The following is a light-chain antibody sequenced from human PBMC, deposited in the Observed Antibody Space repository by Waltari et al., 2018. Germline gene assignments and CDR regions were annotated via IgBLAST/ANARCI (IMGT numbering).Light chain of an antibody. CDR1: KLADKF. J-gene: IGLJ1*01. CDR3: QAWDRSPS. Sequence: SHELTQPPSVSVSPGQTASIPCPGDKLADKFVCWYQHKSGQSPVLTIYQDSKRPSGIPERVSGANSGNTATLTISGTQAMDEADYYCQAWDRSPSFGTGTKVSFL. V-gene: IGLV3-1*01. CDR2: QDS.